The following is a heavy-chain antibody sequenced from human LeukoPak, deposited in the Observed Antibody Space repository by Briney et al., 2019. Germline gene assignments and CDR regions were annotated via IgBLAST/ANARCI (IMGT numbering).Heavy chain of an antibody. V-gene: IGHV3-66*01. Sequence: GGSLRLSCAASGFIVSSDYMSWVRQAPGKGLEWVSVIYSGGSTNYADSVKGRFTISRDISMNTVYLQMNNLRAEDTAVYYCARWDGKYWGQGTLVTVSS. D-gene: IGHD1-26*01. CDR2: IYSGGST. CDR3: ARWDGKY. J-gene: IGHJ4*02. CDR1: GFIVSSDY.